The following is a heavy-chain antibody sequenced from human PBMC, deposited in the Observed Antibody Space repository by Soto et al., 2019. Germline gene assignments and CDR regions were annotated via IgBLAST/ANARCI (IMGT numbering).Heavy chain of an antibody. J-gene: IGHJ6*02. CDR1: GFTFSSYA. CDR3: AKDRVEQWLVRGEGMDV. CDR2: ISGSGGST. Sequence: GGSLRLSCAASGFTFSSYAMSWVRQAPGKGLEWVSAISGSGGSTYYADSVKGRFTISRDNSKNTLYLQMNSLRAEDTAVDYCAKDRVEQWLVRGEGMDVWGQGTTVTVSS. V-gene: IGHV3-23*01. D-gene: IGHD6-19*01.